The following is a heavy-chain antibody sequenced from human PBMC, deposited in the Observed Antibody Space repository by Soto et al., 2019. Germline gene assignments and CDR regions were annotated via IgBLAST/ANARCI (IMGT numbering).Heavy chain of an antibody. CDR3: ARVRDIVVVPAASWFDP. CDR1: GGSISSYY. Sequence: SETLSLTCTVSGGSISSYYWSWIRQPPGNGLEWIGYIYYSGSTNYNPSLKSRVTISVDTSKNQFSLKLSSVTAADTAVYYCARVRDIVVVPAASWFDPWGQGTLVTVSS. V-gene: IGHV4-59*01. CDR2: IYYSGST. D-gene: IGHD2-2*01. J-gene: IGHJ5*02.